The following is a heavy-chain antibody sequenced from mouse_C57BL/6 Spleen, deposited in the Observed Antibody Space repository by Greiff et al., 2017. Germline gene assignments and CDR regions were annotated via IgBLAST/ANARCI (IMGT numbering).Heavy chain of an antibody. Sequence: EVQLVESGGGLVKPGGSLKLSCAASGFTFSSYTMSWVRQTPEKRLEWVATISGGGGNTYYPDSVKGRFTISRDNAKNTLYLQMSSLRSEDTALYYCARRGITTVALDYWGQGTTLTVSS. CDR1: GFTFSSYT. V-gene: IGHV5-9*01. D-gene: IGHD1-1*01. CDR2: ISGGGGNT. CDR3: ARRGITTVALDY. J-gene: IGHJ2*01.